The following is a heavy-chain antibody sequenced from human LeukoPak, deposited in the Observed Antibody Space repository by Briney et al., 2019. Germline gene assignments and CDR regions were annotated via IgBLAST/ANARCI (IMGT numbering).Heavy chain of an antibody. V-gene: IGHV4-59*08. D-gene: IGHD2-2*01. CDR2: IYYSGST. J-gene: IGHJ3*02. Sequence: SETLSLTCTGSGGSISGYYWSWIRQAPGKGREWIGYIYYSGSTNYNPSLKSGVTISVDTSKNQFSLKLSSVTAADTAVYYCARRVGVGVPAAMTRGNAFDIWGQGTMVTVSS. CDR3: ARRVGVGVPAAMTRGNAFDI. CDR1: GGSISGYY.